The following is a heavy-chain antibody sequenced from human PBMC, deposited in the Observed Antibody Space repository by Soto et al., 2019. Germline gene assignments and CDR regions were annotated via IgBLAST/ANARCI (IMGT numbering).Heavy chain of an antibody. CDR2: ITSSGGDT. J-gene: IGHJ2*01. CDR1: GFTFSNYA. V-gene: IGHV3-23*01. D-gene: IGHD3-22*01. Sequence: EVFLLESGGGLVQPGGSLRLSCAASGFTFSNYAMTWVRQAPGKGLEWVSAITSSGGDTIYADSVKGRFTISRDNSKNTLYLQMNGLRVVDTAVYYCAKVGHYYGSYDHWHFDLWGRGSRVSVSS. CDR3: AKVGHYYGSYDHWHFDL.